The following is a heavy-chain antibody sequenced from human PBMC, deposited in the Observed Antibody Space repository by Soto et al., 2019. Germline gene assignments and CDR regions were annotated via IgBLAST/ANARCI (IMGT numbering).Heavy chain of an antibody. V-gene: IGHV3-30-3*01. J-gene: IGHJ4*02. CDR1: GFTFSSYA. Sequence: QVQLVESGGGVVQPGRSLRLSCAASGFTFSSYAMHWVRQAPGKGLEWVAVISYDGSNKYYADSVKGRFTISRDNSKNTLYLQMNSLRAEDTAVYYCARDYYTDYYDSSGSPRVDYWGQGTLVTVSS. D-gene: IGHD3-22*01. CDR3: ARDYYTDYYDSSGSPRVDY. CDR2: ISYDGSNK.